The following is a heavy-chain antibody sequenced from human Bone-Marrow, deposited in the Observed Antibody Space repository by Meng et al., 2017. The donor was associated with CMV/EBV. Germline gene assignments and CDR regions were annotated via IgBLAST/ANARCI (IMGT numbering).Heavy chain of an antibody. V-gene: IGHV3-30*02. J-gene: IGHJ6*02. CDR2: IRYDGSNK. CDR3: AKDFMTIFGGVILFNMHYGMDF. CDR1: GFTFSSYG. D-gene: IGHD3-3*01. Sequence: GGSLRLSCAASGFTFSSYGMHWVRQAPGKGLEWVAFIRYDGSNKYYADSVKGRFTISRDNSKNPLYLQMNSLRAEDTAVYYCAKDFMTIFGGVILFNMHYGMDFWGQGTMVTVSS.